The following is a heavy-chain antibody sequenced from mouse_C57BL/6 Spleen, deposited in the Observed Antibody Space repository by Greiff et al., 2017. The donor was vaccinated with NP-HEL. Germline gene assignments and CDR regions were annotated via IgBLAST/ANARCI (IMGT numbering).Heavy chain of an antibody. CDR3: ARTGIYYDYSWFAY. Sequence: QVQLQQPGPELVKPGASVKLSCKASGYTFTSYWMHWVKQRPGQGLEWIGNINPSNGGTNYNEKFKSKATLTVDKSSSTAYMQLSSLTSEDSAVYYCARTGIYYDYSWFAYWGQGTLVTVSA. V-gene: IGHV1-53*01. J-gene: IGHJ3*01. CDR1: GYTFTSYW. CDR2: INPSNGGT. D-gene: IGHD2-4*01.